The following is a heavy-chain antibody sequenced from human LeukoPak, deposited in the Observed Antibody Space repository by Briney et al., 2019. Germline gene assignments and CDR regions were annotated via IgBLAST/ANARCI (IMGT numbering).Heavy chain of an antibody. CDR3: SAQGGWYIDY. V-gene: IGHV4/OR15-8*01. J-gene: IGHJ4*02. D-gene: IGHD6-19*01. CDR2: IYHEGST. Sequence: SETLSLTCGVSGGSISSSNRWSGVRQPPGKGLEWIGEIYHEGSTKFSPSLRSRVTISVDKSRNQFSLKLSSVTAADTAVYYCSAQGGWYIDYWGQGTLVTVSS. CDR1: GGSISSSNR.